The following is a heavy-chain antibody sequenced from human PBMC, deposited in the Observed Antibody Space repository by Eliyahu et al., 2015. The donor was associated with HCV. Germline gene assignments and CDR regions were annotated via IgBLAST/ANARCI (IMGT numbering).Heavy chain of an antibody. J-gene: IGHJ6*03. CDR1: GGSFSGYY. CDR3: ARALEYSSSHSRVYYMDV. D-gene: IGHD6-13*01. CDR2: INHSGST. Sequence: QVQLQQWGAGLLKPSETLSLTCXVYGGSFSGYYWSWIRQPPGKGLEWIGEINHSGSTNYNPSLKSRVTISVDTSKNQFSLKLSSVTAADTAVYYCARALEYSSSHSRVYYMDVWGKGTTVTVSS. V-gene: IGHV4-34*01.